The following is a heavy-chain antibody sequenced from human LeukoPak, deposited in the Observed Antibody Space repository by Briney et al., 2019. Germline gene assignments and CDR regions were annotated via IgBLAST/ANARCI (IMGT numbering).Heavy chain of an antibody. CDR2: FDPEDGET. CDR3: ARDSQLPSYDAFDI. Sequence: ASVKVSCKVSGYTLTELSMHWVRQAPGKGLEWMGGFDPEDGETIYAQKFQGRVTMTEDTSTDTAYMELSSLRSEDTAVYYCARDSQLPSYDAFDIWGQGTMVTVSS. V-gene: IGHV1-24*01. D-gene: IGHD2-2*01. J-gene: IGHJ3*02. CDR1: GYTLTELS.